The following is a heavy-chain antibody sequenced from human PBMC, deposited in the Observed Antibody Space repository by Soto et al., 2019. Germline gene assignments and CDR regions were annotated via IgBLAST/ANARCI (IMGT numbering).Heavy chain of an antibody. CDR3: ATLTQDCSSTSCYGLGVDYYYYYYMDV. CDR1: GGSISSSSYY. V-gene: IGHV4-39*01. D-gene: IGHD2-2*01. J-gene: IGHJ6*03. Sequence: QLQLQESGPGLVKPSETLSLTCTVSGGSISSSSYYWGWIRQPPGKGLEWIGSIYYSGSTYYNPSLKSRVNLSVDTSQNRVSLMLRSVTAADSALYYCATLTQDCSSTSCYGLGVDYYYYYYMDVWCKGTTVTVSS. CDR2: IYYSGST.